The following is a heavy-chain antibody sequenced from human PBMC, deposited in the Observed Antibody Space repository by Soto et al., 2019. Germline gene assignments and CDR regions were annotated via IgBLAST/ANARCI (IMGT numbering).Heavy chain of an antibody. CDR1: GFTFDDYA. CDR3: AKDFQSNSGDGCFD. CDR2: ISWNSGSI. J-gene: IGHJ4*02. V-gene: IGHV3-9*01. Sequence: EVQLVESGGGLVQPGRSLRLSCAASGFTFDDYAMHWVRQPPGKGLEWVSGISWNSGSIGYADSVKGRFTISRDNAKNSLYLQMHSLRAEDTALYYCAKDFQSNSGDGCFDWGQGTLVTVSS. D-gene: IGHD1-1*01.